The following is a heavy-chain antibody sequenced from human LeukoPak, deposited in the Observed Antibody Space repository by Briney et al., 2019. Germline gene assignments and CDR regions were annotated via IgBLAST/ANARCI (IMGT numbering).Heavy chain of an antibody. D-gene: IGHD3-9*01. CDR2: IRYDGSNK. Sequence: GGSLRLSCAASGFTFSNFWMAWVRQVPGKGPEWVAFIRYDGSNKYYADSVKGRFTTSRDNSKNTLYLQMNSLRAEDTAVYYCARPYYDILTGYWFDPWGQGTLVTVSS. J-gene: IGHJ5*02. CDR3: ARPYYDILTGYWFDP. CDR1: GFTFSNFW. V-gene: IGHV3-30*02.